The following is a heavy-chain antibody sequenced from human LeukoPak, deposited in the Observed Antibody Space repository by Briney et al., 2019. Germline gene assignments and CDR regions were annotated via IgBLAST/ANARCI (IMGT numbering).Heavy chain of an antibody. CDR1: GYRFTSYW. J-gene: IGHJ6*02. D-gene: IGHD6-13*01. CDR3: ARMSSSFYFYYYGRDV. Sequence: GGSLKIPLQGPGYRFTSYWIGWLRQMPAKDRDWMGRNYPGASDSRYRPHFKGQVTISDDKSISHASLQWSSLQASDPAMYYCARMSSSFYFYYYGRDVWGQGTTVSVSS. V-gene: IGHV5-51*01. CDR2: NYPGASDS.